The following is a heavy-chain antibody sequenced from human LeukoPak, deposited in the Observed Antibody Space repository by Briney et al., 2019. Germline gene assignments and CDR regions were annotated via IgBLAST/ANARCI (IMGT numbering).Heavy chain of an antibody. CDR1: GFTFNRYA. CDR2: IRYDGSEK. V-gene: IGHV3-30*02. D-gene: IGHD5-18*01. J-gene: IGHJ3*02. CDR3: AKAYSTYSFGYPDAFDM. Sequence: GGSLRLSCAASGFTFNRYAMHWVRQAPGKGLEWVTFIRYDGSEKYYADSVKGRVTISRDNFKRTLYLQMSSLRDEDTARYYCAKAYSTYSFGYPDAFDMWGHGTMVIVSS.